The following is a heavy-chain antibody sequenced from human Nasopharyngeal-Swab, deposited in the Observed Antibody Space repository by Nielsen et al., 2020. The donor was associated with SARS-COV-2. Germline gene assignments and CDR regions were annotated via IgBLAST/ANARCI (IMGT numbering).Heavy chain of an antibody. V-gene: IGHV3-74*01. CDR2: INNDGSRT. J-gene: IGHJ4*02. CDR3: ARGYDDTNFDY. Sequence: GGSLRLSCAASGITFSTSWMHWVRQGPGKGLVWVPRINNDGSRTNYADSVKGRFTISRDNAKNTLYLQMNSLKVDDTALYFCARGYDDTNFDYWGQGTLVTVSS. CDR1: GITFSTSW. D-gene: IGHD3-9*01.